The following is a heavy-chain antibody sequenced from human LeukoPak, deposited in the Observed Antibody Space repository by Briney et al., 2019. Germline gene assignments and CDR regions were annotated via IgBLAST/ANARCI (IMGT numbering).Heavy chain of an antibody. D-gene: IGHD6-19*01. Sequence: PGGSLRLSCAASGFTFSTYAMSWVRQAPGKGLEWVSSIGAGGGGGSTVYADSVKGWFAISRDNSKNTLFLQMNNLRAEDTAVYYCAIDPYSSGWRGGDYFDYWGQGTLVTVSS. CDR3: AIDPYSSGWRGGDYFDY. V-gene: IGHV3-23*01. CDR2: IGAGGGGGST. CDR1: GFTFSTYA. J-gene: IGHJ4*02.